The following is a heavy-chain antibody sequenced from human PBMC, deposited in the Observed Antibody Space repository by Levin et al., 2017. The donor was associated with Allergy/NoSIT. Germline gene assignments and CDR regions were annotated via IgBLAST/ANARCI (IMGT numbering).Heavy chain of an antibody. D-gene: IGHD3-22*01. CDR1: GYTFTSFS. Sequence: GESLKISCKTSGYTFTSFSLHWVRQAPGRGLEWMGLINPIGGSTTYAQKFQGRVTMTRDTSTSTVYVDLSSLRSEDTAVYYCARGLYYYDSTGFHRDFDYWGQGTLVIVSS. CDR2: INPIGGST. J-gene: IGHJ4*02. V-gene: IGHV1-46*01. CDR3: ARGLYYYDSTGFHRDFDY.